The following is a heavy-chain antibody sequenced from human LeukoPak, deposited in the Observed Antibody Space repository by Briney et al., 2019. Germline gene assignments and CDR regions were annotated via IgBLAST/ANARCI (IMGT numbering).Heavy chain of an antibody. D-gene: IGHD3-10*01. V-gene: IGHV3-30-3*01. Sequence: GRSLRLPCAASGFTFNRYIMHWVRQAPGKGLEWVAVLSYDGSNKYYADSVKGRFTISRDNSNDTLYLQMNSLRGDDTAVYYCARQSGGAALYFDYWGQGTLVTVSS. J-gene: IGHJ4*02. CDR2: LSYDGSNK. CDR1: GFTFNRYI. CDR3: ARQSGGAALYFDY.